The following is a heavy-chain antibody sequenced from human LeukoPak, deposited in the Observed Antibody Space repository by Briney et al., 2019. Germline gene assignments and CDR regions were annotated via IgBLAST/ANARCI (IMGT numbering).Heavy chain of an antibody. V-gene: IGHV3-74*01. CDR1: GFTFSSYW. D-gene: IGHD5-12*01. CDR3: ARDDVDMANAV. CDR2: INSDGSST. Sequence: GGSLRLSCAASGFTFSSYWMHWVRHAPGKGLVWVSRINSDGSSTSYADSVKGRFTTSRDNAKNTLYLQMNSLRAEDTAVYYCARDDVDMANAVWGQGTTVTVSS. J-gene: IGHJ6*02.